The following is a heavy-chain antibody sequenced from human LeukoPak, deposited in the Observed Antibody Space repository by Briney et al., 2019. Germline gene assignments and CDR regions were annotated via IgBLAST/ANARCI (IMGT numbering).Heavy chain of an antibody. J-gene: IGHJ4*02. V-gene: IGHV3-23*01. D-gene: IGHD3-10*01. CDR1: GFTFSSYA. CDR3: AKDLDSGSTPCYFDY. CDR2: ISGSGGST. Sequence: PPGGSLRLSCAASGFTFSSYAMHWVRQAPGKGLEWVSAISGSGGSTYYADSVKGRFTISRDNSKNTLYLQMNSLRAEDTAVYYCAKDLDSGSTPCYFDYWGQGTLVTVSS.